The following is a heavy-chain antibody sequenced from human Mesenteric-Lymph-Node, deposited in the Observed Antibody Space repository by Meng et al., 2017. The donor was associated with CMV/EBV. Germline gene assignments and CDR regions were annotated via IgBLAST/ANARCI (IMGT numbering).Heavy chain of an antibody. V-gene: IGHV3-23*01. CDR3: AKGTGAFDY. D-gene: IGHD3/OR15-3a*01. CDR2: LSGSGAGT. CDR1: GFTFSSYA. Sequence: GGSLRLSCAASGFTFSSYAMSWVRQAPGKGLEWVSALSGSGAGTYYAASVKGRFSISRDNSKNTLYLQMNSLRAEDTAVYYCAKGTGAFDYWGQGTLVTVSS. J-gene: IGHJ4*02.